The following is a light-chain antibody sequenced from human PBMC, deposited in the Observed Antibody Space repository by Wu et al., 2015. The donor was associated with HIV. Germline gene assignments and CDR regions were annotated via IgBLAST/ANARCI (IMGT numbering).Light chain of an antibody. J-gene: IGKJ1*01. CDR2: DAS. CDR1: QGISST. V-gene: IGKV1-13*02. Sequence: AIQLTQSPSSLSASVGDRVTITCRASQGISSTLAWYQQKPGKAPKLLIYDASTLESGVPSRFSGSGSGTDFTLTISSLQPEGFATYYCQQYYTTLWTFGQGTKVEIK. CDR3: QQYYTTLWT.